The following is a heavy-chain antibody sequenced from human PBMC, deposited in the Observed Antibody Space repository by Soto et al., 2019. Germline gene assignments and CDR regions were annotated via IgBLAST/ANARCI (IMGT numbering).Heavy chain of an antibody. CDR3: ARIGYSGYGDLSYMEV. D-gene: IGHD5-12*01. CDR1: GGSFSGYY. J-gene: IGHJ6*03. V-gene: IGHV4-34*01. CDR2: INHSGST. Sequence: SETLSLTCAVYGGSFSGYYWSWIRQPPGKGLEWIGEINHSGSTNYNPTLKSRVTISVDTSKNQFSLKLSSVTAADTAVYYCARIGYSGYGDLSYMEVWGKGTTVTVSS.